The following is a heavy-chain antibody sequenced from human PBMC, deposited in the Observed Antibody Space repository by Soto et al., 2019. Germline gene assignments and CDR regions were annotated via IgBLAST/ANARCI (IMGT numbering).Heavy chain of an antibody. J-gene: IGHJ4*02. V-gene: IGHV3-7*01. D-gene: IGHD6-13*01. CDR3: AREEIIPAAGSACLDY. CDR1: GFTFSSYW. CDR2: IKQDGSGK. Sequence: GGSLRLSCAASGFTFSSYWMSWVRQAPGKGLEWVSNIKQDGSGKYYVDSVKGRFTISRDNAKNSLYLQMNSLRAEDTADYYCAREEIIPAAGSACLDYWGQGTLVTVSS.